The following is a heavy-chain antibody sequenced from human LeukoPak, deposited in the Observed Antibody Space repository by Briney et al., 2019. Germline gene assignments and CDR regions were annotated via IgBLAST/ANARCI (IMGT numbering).Heavy chain of an antibody. CDR3: ARVSPENFDY. CDR2: INHSGST. D-gene: IGHD5-24*01. J-gene: IGHJ4*02. Sequence: SETLSLACAAYGGSFSGYYWSWIRQPPGKGLEWIGEINHSGSTNYNPSLKSRVTISVDTSKNQFSLKLSSVTAADTAVYYCARVSPENFDYWGQGTLVTVSS. CDR1: GGSFSGYY. V-gene: IGHV4-34*01.